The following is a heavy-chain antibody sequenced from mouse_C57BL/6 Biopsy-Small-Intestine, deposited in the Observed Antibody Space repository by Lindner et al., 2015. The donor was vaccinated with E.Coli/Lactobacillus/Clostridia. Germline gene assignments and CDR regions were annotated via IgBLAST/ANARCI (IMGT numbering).Heavy chain of an antibody. D-gene: IGHD1-1*02. Sequence: VQLQESGAELAKPGASVKMSCKASGYTFTSYWMHWVKQRPGQGLEWIGYINPSSDYTEYNQKFKDKATLTADKSSSTAYMHLSSLTSEDSAVYYCLSGYYGDYWGQGTTLTVSS. J-gene: IGHJ2*01. CDR2: INPSSDYT. V-gene: IGHV1-7*01. CDR1: GYTFTSYW. CDR3: LSGYYGDY.